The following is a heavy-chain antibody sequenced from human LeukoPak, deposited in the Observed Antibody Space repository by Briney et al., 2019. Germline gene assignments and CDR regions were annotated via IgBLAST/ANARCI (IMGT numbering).Heavy chain of an antibody. CDR1: GFIFSNCW. Sequence: GGSLRLSCETSGFIFSNCWMTWVRQAPGKGLEWVANIKTDASEKYYADSVKGRFTISRDNSKNTLYLQMNSLRAEDTAVYYCARAHSGGHSSSWYGYWGQGTLVTVSS. V-gene: IGHV3-7*01. CDR2: IKTDASEK. CDR3: ARAHSGGHSSSWYGY. J-gene: IGHJ4*02. D-gene: IGHD6-13*01.